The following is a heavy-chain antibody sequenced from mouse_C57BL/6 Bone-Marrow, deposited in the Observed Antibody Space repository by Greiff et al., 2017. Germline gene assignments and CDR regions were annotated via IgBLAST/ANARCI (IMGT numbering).Heavy chain of an antibody. CDR1: GYTFTDYY. V-gene: IGHV1-75*01. Sequence: QVHVKQSGPELVKPGASVKISCKASGYTFTDYYINWVKQRPGQGLEWIGWIFPGSGITYYNEKFKGKATLTVDKSSSTAYMLLSRLTSEDCAVYFCARRGSCYSKTRYYAMDYWGQGTSVTVSS. J-gene: IGHJ4*01. D-gene: IGHD2-5*01. CDR2: IFPGSGIT. CDR3: ARRGSCYSKTRYYAMDY.